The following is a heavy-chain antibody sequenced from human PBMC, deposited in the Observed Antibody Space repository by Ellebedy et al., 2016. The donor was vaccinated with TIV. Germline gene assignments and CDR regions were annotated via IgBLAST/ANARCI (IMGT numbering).Heavy chain of an antibody. CDR2: ISAYNGNT. CDR1: GYTFTSYG. D-gene: IGHD2-2*01. Sequence: AASVKVSCKTSGYTFTSYGISWVRQAPGQGLEWMGWISAYNGNTNYAQMLQGRVTMTTDTFTSTAYMELRSLRSDDTAVYYCARGGTYCSSTSCYGVYVYWGQGTLVTVSS. J-gene: IGHJ4*02. V-gene: IGHV1-18*04. CDR3: ARGGTYCSSTSCYGVYVY.